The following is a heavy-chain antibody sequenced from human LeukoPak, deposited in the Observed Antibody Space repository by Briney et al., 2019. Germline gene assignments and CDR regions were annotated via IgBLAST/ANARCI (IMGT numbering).Heavy chain of an antibody. CDR1: GYTFTSYA. D-gene: IGHD2-2*01. J-gene: IGHJ4*02. Sequence: ASVKVSCKAPGYTFTSYAMHWVRQAPGQRLEWMGWINAGNGNTKYSQKFQGRVTITRDTSASTAYMELSSLRSEDTAVYYCARDRCSSTSCYYDYWGQGTLVTVSS. CDR2: INAGNGNT. CDR3: ARDRCSSTSCYYDY. V-gene: IGHV1-3*01.